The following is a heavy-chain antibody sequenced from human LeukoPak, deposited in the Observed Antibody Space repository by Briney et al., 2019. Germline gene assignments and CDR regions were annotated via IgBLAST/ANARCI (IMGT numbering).Heavy chain of an antibody. D-gene: IGHD3-9*01. CDR2: INAGNGNT. V-gene: IGHV1-3*01. J-gene: IGHJ6*04. CDR1: GYTFTSYG. CDR3: ARGRGYDILTGYLSYYYYGMDV. Sequence: GASVKVSCKASGYTFTSYGMHWVRQAPGQRLEWMGWINAGNGNTKNSQKSQGRVTITRDTSASTAYMELSSLRSEDTAVYYCARGRGYDILTGYLSYYYYGMDVWGKGTTVTVSS.